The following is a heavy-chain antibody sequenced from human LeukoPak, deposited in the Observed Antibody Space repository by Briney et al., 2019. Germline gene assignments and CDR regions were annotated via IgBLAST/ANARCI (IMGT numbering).Heavy chain of an antibody. CDR2: INPSGGST. V-gene: IGHV1-46*01. Sequence: GASVKVSFKASGYTFTSYYMHWVRQAPGQGLEWMGIINPSGGSTRYAQKFQGRVTMTEDTSTDTAYMELSSLRSEDTAVYYCASPTALLIAAAGAFDIWGQGTMVTVSS. J-gene: IGHJ3*02. D-gene: IGHD6-13*01. CDR1: GYTFTSYY. CDR3: ASPTALLIAAAGAFDI.